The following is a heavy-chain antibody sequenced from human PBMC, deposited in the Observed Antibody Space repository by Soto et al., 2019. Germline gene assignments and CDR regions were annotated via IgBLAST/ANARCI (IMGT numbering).Heavy chain of an antibody. CDR2: IIPIFGTA. CDR1: GGTFSSYA. V-gene: IGHV1-69*13. Sequence: SVKVSCKASGGTFSSYAISWVRQAPGQGLEWMGGIIPIFGTANYAQKFQGRVTITADESTSTVYMELSSLRSEDTAVYYCAAPVGAITGTTGDHYYYYYGMDVWGQGTTVTVSS. J-gene: IGHJ6*02. CDR3: AAPVGAITGTTGDHYYYYYGMDV. D-gene: IGHD1-7*01.